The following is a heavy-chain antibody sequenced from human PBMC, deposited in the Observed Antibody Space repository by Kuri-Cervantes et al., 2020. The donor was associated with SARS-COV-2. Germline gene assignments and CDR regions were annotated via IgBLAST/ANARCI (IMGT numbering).Heavy chain of an antibody. D-gene: IGHD6-19*01. CDR1: GGSFSGYY. V-gene: IGHV4-34*01. Sequence: ESLKISCAVYGGSFSGYYWSWIRQPPGKGLEWIGEINHSGSTNYNPSLKSRVTISVDTSKNQFSLKPSSVTAADTAVYYCARDIAVASGYYFDYWGQGTLVTVSS. CDR3: ARDIAVASGYYFDY. CDR2: INHSGST. J-gene: IGHJ4*02.